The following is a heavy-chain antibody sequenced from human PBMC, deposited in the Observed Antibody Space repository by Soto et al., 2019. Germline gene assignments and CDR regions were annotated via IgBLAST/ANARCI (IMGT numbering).Heavy chain of an antibody. CDR3: ARAARRAVSGRGNWFDP. J-gene: IGHJ5*02. D-gene: IGHD6-6*01. Sequence: EASVKVSCKASGYTFTGYYMHWVRQAPGQGLEWMGWINPNSGGTNYAQKFQGRVTMTRDTSISTAYMELSRLRSDDTAVYYCARAARRAVSGRGNWFDPWGQGTLVTVSS. V-gene: IGHV1-2*02. CDR1: GYTFTGYY. CDR2: INPNSGGT.